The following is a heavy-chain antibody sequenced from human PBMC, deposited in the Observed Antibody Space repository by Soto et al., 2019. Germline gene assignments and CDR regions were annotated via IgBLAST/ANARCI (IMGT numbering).Heavy chain of an antibody. V-gene: IGHV1-18*01. Sequence: QVHLVQSGAEVKMPGASVKVSCKASGFTFTSYAFTWVRQAPGQGLEWMGWISAYNGNTNYARNFRGRVTMTTGSSTNTVYMELGSLTYDDTAVYFCARDFTGWRPDGVDSWCQGTLVSVSA. D-gene: IGHD3-16*01. CDR2: ISAYNGNT. CDR1: GFTFTSYA. CDR3: ARDFTGWRPDGVDS. J-gene: IGHJ4*02.